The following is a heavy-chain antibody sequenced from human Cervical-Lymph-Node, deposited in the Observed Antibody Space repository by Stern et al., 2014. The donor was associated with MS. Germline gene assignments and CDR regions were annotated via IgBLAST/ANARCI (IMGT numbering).Heavy chain of an antibody. CDR2: IRSKANSYAT. D-gene: IGHD2-2*01. Sequence: VQLVESGGGLVQPGGSLKLSCAASGFTFSGSAMHWVRQASGKGLEWVGRIRSKANSYATAYAASVKGRFTISRDDSKNTAYLQMNSLKTDDTAVYYCTSPIVVVPAALYGMDVWGQGTTVTVSS. CDR3: TSPIVVVPAALYGMDV. J-gene: IGHJ6*02. CDR1: GFTFSGSA. V-gene: IGHV3-73*01.